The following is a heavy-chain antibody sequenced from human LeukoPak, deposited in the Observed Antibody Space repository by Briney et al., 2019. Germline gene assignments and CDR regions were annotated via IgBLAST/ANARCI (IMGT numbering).Heavy chain of an antibody. V-gene: IGHV3-30*18. CDR3: AKRPSDYGDYVSYFDF. D-gene: IGHD4-17*01. Sequence: GGSLRLSCAASGFSFISYGMHWVRQAPGKGLEWVGVISDDGRRKDYADSVKGRFTISRDNSKDTLYLQMNSLRAEDTAVYYCAKRPSDYGDYVSYFDFWGQGTLVTVSS. CDR2: ISDDGRRK. J-gene: IGHJ4*02. CDR1: GFSFISYG.